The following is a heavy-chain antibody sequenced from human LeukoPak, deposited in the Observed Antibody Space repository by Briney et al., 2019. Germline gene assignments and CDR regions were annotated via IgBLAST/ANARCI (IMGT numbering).Heavy chain of an antibody. V-gene: IGHV3-23*01. CDR3: AKGKTAAAGSRGPYFDY. D-gene: IGHD6-13*01. CDR1: GFTFSSYA. J-gene: IGHJ4*02. CDR2: ISGSGGST. Sequence: PGRSLRLSCAAPGFTFSSYAMSWVRQAPGKGLEWVSAISGSGGSTYYADSVKGRFTISRDNSKNTLYLQMNSLRAEDTAVYYCAKGKTAAAGSRGPYFDYWGQGTLVTVSS.